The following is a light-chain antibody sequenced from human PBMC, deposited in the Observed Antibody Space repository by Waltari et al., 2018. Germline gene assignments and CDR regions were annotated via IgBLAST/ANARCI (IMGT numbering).Light chain of an antibody. J-gene: IGKJ2*02. CDR2: GAS. CDR3: QQYNTWPPST. V-gene: IGKV3-15*01. CDR1: QYISKN. Sequence: EIVMTQSPAALSVCPGERATLSCRASQYISKNLAWYQHKPGQPPRLLISGASTRATGGPARFSGSGSGTEFSLTISSLQSEDSAIYFCQQYNTWPPSTFGQGTKLEIK.